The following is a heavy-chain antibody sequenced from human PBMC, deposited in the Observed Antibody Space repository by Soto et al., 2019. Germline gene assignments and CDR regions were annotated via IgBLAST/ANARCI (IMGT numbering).Heavy chain of an antibody. Sequence: EVQLVESGGGLVQPGGSLRLSCAASGFTFSSFSMSWVRQAPGKGLEWVSYISNSGHTIYYADSVKGRFTISRDNAKNSLNLQMSSLRDEDTAVYYCARDDSSGYYVRICDYWGQGTLVTVSS. CDR2: ISNSGHTI. J-gene: IGHJ4*02. CDR3: ARDDSSGYYVRICDY. V-gene: IGHV3-48*02. CDR1: GFTFSSFS. D-gene: IGHD3-22*01.